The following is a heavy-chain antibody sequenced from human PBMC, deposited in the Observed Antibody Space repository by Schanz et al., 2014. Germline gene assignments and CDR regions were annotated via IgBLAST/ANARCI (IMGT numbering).Heavy chain of an antibody. D-gene: IGHD3-10*01. J-gene: IGHJ5*01. CDR3: AKQHIVRGVIYLNWFDS. Sequence: VRLVESGGGVVQPGRSLRLSCAASGFTFSSYGMHWVRQAPGKGLEWVAVIWYDGSNKYYADSVKGRFTISRDNSKNTLYLQLNSLRAEDTAVYYCAKQHIVRGVIYLNWFDSWGQGTLVTVSS. CDR2: IWYDGSNK. CDR1: GFTFSSYG. V-gene: IGHV3-33*06.